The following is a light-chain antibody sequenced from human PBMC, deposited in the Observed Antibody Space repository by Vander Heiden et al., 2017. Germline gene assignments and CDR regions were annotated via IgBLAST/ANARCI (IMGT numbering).Light chain of an antibody. CDR3: QQYYRTPLT. V-gene: IGKV4-1*01. CDR2: WAS. J-gene: IGKJ4*01. Sequence: DIVMTQSPDSLAVSLGERDTINCKSSQSVLYSPNNKNYLTWYQQKPGQPPKLLIYWASTREPGVPDRFSGSGSGTDFTLTISSLQAEDVAVYYCQQYYRTPLTFGGGTKVEIK. CDR1: QSVLYSPNNKNY.